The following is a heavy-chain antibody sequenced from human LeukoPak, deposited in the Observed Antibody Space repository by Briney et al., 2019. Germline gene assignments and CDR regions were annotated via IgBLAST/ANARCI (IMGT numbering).Heavy chain of an antibody. D-gene: IGHD6-13*01. CDR3: ARASIAAAGTSWFDP. CDR2: MNPNSGNT. Sequence: ASVKVSCKASGYAITNNYMHWVRQAPGQGLEWMGWMNPNSGNTGYAQKFQGRVTITRNTSISTAYMELSSLRSEDTAVYYCARASIAAAGTSWFDPWGQGTLVTVSS. J-gene: IGHJ5*02. V-gene: IGHV1-8*03. CDR1: GYAITNNY.